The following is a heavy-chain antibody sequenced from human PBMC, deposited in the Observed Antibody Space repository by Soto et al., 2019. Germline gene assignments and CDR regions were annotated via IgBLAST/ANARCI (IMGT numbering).Heavy chain of an antibody. CDR3: AHSRNLITEDAQVGDFDY. CDR1: GFSLTTDGEG. J-gene: IGHJ4*02. Sequence: QITLKESGPTLVKPAQTLALTCTFSGFSLTTDGEGVGWVRQPPGEALEWLALIYWDDDERYSPSLKTRLTITKDPSKNQVVPIMTHAGPLDTATYYCAHSRNLITEDAQVGDFDYWGQGTLVTVSS. D-gene: IGHD3-10*01. CDR2: IYWDDDE. V-gene: IGHV2-5*02.